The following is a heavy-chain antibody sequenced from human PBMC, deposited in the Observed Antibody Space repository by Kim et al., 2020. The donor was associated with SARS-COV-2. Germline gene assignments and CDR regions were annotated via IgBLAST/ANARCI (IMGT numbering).Heavy chain of an antibody. CDR3: ARSRFAHFDY. Sequence: GGSLRLSCAASGFTFSGYGMHWVRQAPGKGPEWVAVVWYDGTDKFYADSVKGRFTVSRDNSKNALYLQMKSLRAEDTAVYYCARSRFAHFDYWGQGTLVT. CDR2: VWYDGTDK. J-gene: IGHJ4*02. CDR1: GFTFSGYG. D-gene: IGHD2-2*01. V-gene: IGHV3-33*01.